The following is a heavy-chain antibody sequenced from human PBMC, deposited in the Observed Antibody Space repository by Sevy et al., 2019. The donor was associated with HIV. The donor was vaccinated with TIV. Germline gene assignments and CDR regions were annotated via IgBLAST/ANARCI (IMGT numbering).Heavy chain of an antibody. Sequence: GESLKISCKGSGYTFTNYWIGWVRQMPGKGLEWMGIIYPGDSDTRYSPSFQGQVTISVDKSISTAYLQWSSLKASDTAIFYCARRARGTLPFYYYYTMDIWGQGTTVTVSS. D-gene: IGHD1-1*01. J-gene: IGHJ6*02. CDR2: IYPGDSDT. V-gene: IGHV5-51*01. CDR1: GYTFTNYW. CDR3: ARRARGTLPFYYYYTMDI.